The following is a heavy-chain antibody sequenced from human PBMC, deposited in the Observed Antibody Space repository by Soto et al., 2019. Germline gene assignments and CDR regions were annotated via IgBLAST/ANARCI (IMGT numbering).Heavy chain of an antibody. D-gene: IGHD2-8*02. CDR3: ARVRTGGLNALDV. CDR2: INAGGGT. CDR1: GGSFGSYY. Sequence: QVQLQQRGAGLLKPSETLSLTCVVSGGSFGSYYWSWIRQSPGKGLEYIGEINAGGGTNYNPSLQNRLSISVDTSKKQVSLSLISVTAADTAVYHCARVRTGGLNALDVWGQGTTVTVSS. J-gene: IGHJ6*02. V-gene: IGHV4-34*01.